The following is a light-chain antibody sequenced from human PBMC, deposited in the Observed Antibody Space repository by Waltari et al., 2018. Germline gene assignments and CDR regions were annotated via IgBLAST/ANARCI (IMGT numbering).Light chain of an antibody. V-gene: IGKV3-11*01. CDR2: DAS. J-gene: IGKJ4*01. CDR1: QSVSSD. Sequence: EIVLTQSPATLSLSPGERATLSCRASQSVSSDLAWFLQKPGQAPRLLIYDASDRATGIPARFSGSGSGTDFTLTISSLEPEDFAVYYCQQRSNWPFTFGGGTK. CDR3: QQRSNWPFT.